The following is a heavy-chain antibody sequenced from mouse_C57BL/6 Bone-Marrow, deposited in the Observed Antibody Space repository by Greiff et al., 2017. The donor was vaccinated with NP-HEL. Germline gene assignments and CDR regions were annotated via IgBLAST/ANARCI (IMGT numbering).Heavy chain of an antibody. CDR3: AREGHYGSSYGGLYAMDY. Sequence: QVQLQQPGAELVKPGASVKLSCKASGYTFTSYWMHWVKQRPGRGLEWIGRIDPNSGGTKYNEKFKSKATLTVDKTSSTAYMQLSSLTSEDSAVYYCAREGHYGSSYGGLYAMDYWGQGTSVTVSS. CDR2: IDPNSGGT. D-gene: IGHD1-1*01. CDR1: GYTFTSYW. V-gene: IGHV1-72*01. J-gene: IGHJ4*01.